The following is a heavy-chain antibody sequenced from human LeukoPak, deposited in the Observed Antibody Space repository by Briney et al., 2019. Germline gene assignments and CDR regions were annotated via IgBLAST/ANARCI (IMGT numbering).Heavy chain of an antibody. CDR2: ISGSGDST. D-gene: IGHD1-26*01. J-gene: IGHJ5*02. CDR3: AKLGELLPYNWFDP. V-gene: IGHV3-23*01. Sequence: GGSLRLSCAASGFTFSSYAMSWVRQAPGKGLYWVSTISGSGDSTYYADSVKGRFTISRDNSKNTLYLQMNSLRAEDTAVYYCAKLGELLPYNWFDPWGQGTLVTVSS. CDR1: GFTFSSYA.